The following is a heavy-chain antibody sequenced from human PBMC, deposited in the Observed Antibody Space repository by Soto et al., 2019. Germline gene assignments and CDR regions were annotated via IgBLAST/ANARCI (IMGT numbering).Heavy chain of an antibody. J-gene: IGHJ5*02. CDR1: GGSVTGYY. CDR2: INHTGGT. V-gene: IGHV4-34*02. D-gene: IGHD3-3*01. CDR3: ATRITVFGLLIPPFDP. Sequence: QVHLQQWGAGLLKPSETLSLTCAVYGGSVTGYYWNWSRQPPGKGLEWIGEINHTGGTPYSPSLKSRVTISVGTSKNQFSLRLSSVTSADTAIYYCATRITVFGLLIPPFDPWGHGTQVTVSS.